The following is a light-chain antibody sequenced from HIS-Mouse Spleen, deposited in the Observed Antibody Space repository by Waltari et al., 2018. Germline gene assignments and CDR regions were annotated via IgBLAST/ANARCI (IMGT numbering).Light chain of an antibody. CDR3: SSYTSSSTVV. J-gene: IGLJ2*01. Sequence: QSALTQPASVSGSPGQSITISCPGTSRDVGGHNYVSWYQQHPGQAPKLMIYDVSNRPSGVSNRFSGSKSGNTASLTISGLQAEDEADYYCSSYTSSSTVVFGGGTKLTVL. CDR2: DVS. V-gene: IGLV2-14*03. CDR1: SRDVGGHNY.